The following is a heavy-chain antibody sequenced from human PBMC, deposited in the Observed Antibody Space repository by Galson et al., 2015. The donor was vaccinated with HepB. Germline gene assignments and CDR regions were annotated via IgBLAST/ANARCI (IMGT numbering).Heavy chain of an antibody. Sequence: QSGAEVKKPGESLKISCKGSGYKFGYTFSNYWIGWVRQLPGKGLEWMGFIYAGDSDTTYSPSFQGQVTISVDRSISTAYPQWNSLKASETAMYYSANRGYCNNTSCPNGFIWGQGKMVIVPS. D-gene: IGHD2-2*01. V-gene: IGHV5-51*01. CDR1: GYKFGYTFSNYW. J-gene: IGHJ3*02. CDR2: IYAGDSDT. CDR3: ANRGYCNNTSCPNGFI.